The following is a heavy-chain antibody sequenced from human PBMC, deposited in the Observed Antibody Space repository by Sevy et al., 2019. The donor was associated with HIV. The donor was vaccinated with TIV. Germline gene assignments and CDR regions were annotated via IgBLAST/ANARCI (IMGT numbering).Heavy chain of an antibody. J-gene: IGHJ4*02. V-gene: IGHV3-30*04. CDR1: GFSLSDHA. CDR3: ARFVGYCSGGRCSIIDF. CDR2: ISYIGRNQ. Sequence: GGSLRLSCAASGFSLSDHAVSWVRQTPGKGLEWLAVISYIGRNQYYADSVKGRFTISKDDSKNTLYLQLNSLGAEDTAVYYCARFVGYCSGGRCSIIDFWGQGTLVTVSS. D-gene: IGHD2-15*01.